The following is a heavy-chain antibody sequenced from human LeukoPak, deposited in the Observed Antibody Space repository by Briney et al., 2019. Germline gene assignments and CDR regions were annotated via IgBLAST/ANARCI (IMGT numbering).Heavy chain of an antibody. D-gene: IGHD1-26*01. CDR1: GGYY. J-gene: IGHJ5*02. V-gene: IGHV4-34*01. CDR2: INPSGIT. Sequence: SETLSLTCAVYGGYYWSWIRQPPGKGLEWIGEINPSGITNYNPSLKSRVTISVDTSKNQFSLKLTSATAADTAVYYCARGGDSGSFAATSRCWFDPWGRGTLVTVSS. CDR3: ARGGDSGSFAATSRCWFDP.